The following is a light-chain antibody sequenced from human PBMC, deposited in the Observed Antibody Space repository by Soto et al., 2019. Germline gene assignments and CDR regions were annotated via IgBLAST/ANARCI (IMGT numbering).Light chain of an antibody. J-gene: IGKJ2*01. CDR2: GAS. CDR1: QSISSN. CDR3: QQYNNWPPIT. V-gene: IGKV3-15*01. Sequence: EIVMTQSPATLSVSPGERATLSCRASQSISSNLAWYRQKPGQAPRLLIYGASTRATGIRVRFSGSGSGTEFTLTISSLQYEDFAVYYCQQYNNWPPITIGQGTKLEIK.